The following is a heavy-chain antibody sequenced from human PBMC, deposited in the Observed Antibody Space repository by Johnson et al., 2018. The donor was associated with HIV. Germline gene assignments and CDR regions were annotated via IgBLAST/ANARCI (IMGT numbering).Heavy chain of an antibody. D-gene: IGHD1-26*01. Sequence: QVQLVESGGGVVQPGRSLRLSCAASGFTFSSYGMHWVRQAPGKGLEWVAVIWYDGSNKYYADSVKGRFTISRDNSKNTLYLQMTSLRAEDTAVYYCAREGRLGSYLGGVAFDIWGQGTMVTVSS. CDR1: GFTFSSYG. CDR2: IWYDGSNK. J-gene: IGHJ3*02. CDR3: AREGRLGSYLGGVAFDI. V-gene: IGHV3-33*01.